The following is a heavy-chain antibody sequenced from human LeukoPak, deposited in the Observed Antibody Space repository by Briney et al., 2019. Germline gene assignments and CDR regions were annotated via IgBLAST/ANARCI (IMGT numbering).Heavy chain of an antibody. Sequence: GGSLRLSCAASGFTFSSYGINWVRQAPGKGLEWVSSIDGTGRTTDYADSVKGRFTTPRDNSKNAAYLQLDSLRADDTAVYYCAKINSITLVRGANILLNNWGQGTLVTVSS. CDR2: IDGTGRTT. CDR3: AKINSITLVRGANILLNN. V-gene: IGHV3-23*01. J-gene: IGHJ4*02. D-gene: IGHD3-10*01. CDR1: GFTFSSYG.